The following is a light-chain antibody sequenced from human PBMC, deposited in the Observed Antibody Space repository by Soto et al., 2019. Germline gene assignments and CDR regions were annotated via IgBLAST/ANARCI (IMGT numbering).Light chain of an antibody. CDR3: QQYNNWPPVT. CDR2: GAS. CDR1: QSVRNN. J-gene: IGKJ4*01. Sequence: EIVMTQSPATLSVFPGERATLSCRASQSVRNNLAWYQQKPGQAPRLLIYGASTRVTGIPARFSGSGSGTDFTLTISSLQSEDFAVYYCQQYNNWPPVTLGGGTKVEIK. V-gene: IGKV3D-15*01.